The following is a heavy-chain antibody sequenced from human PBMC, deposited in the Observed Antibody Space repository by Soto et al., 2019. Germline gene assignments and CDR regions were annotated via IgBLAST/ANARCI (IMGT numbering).Heavy chain of an antibody. CDR1: GGSISSYY. V-gene: IGHV4-59*12. CDR3: AKGTTNLLYYFDY. CDR2: IYHSGST. J-gene: IGHJ4*02. Sequence: PSETLSLTCTVAGGSISSYYWSWIRQPPGKGLEWIGYIYHSGSTNYNPSLKSRVTISVDRSKNQFSLKLSSVTAADTALYYCAKGTTNLLYYFDYWGQGTLVTVSS. D-gene: IGHD1-1*01.